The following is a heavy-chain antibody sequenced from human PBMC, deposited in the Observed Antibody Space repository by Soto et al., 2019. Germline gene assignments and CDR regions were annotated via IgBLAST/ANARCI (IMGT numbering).Heavy chain of an antibody. J-gene: IGHJ3*02. CDR1: GFTFSGSA. CDR3: VRYCSGGSCPDAFDI. Sequence: GGSLRLSCAASGFTFSGSAMHWVRQASGKGPEWVGRIRSKANSAAIAYAASVKGRFTISRDDSKNTAYLQMNSLKTEDTAVYYCVRYCSGGSCPDAFDIWGQGTMVTVSS. CDR2: IRSKANSAAI. D-gene: IGHD2-15*01. V-gene: IGHV3-73*01.